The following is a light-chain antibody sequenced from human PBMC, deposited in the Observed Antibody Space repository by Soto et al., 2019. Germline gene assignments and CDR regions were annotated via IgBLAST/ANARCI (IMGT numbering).Light chain of an antibody. CDR2: DVS. Sequence: QSVLTQPASVSGSPGQSITISCTGTSRDVGGYNYVSWYQQHPGKAPKVIIYDVSNRPSGVSNRFSASKSGNTASLTISGLQAEDEGYYYCSLYTGSNTLIYVFGTGTKLTVL. CDR1: SRDVGGYNY. V-gene: IGLV2-14*03. CDR3: SLYTGSNTLIYV. J-gene: IGLJ1*01.